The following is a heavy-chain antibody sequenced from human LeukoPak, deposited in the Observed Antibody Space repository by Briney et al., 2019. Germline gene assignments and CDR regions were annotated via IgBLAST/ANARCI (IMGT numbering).Heavy chain of an antibody. J-gene: IGHJ5*02. D-gene: IGHD3-10*01. Sequence: SETLSLTCTVSGGSISTSSYYWGWVRQPPGKGLEWIGNIFYSGSTYYSPSLKSRVTISVDTSKNQFSLKLSSVTAADTAVYYCARAQSWSYYYGSGSVDWFDPWGQGTLVTVSS. CDR3: ARAQSWSYYYGSGSVDWFDP. CDR1: GGSISTSSYY. V-gene: IGHV4-39*07. CDR2: IFYSGST.